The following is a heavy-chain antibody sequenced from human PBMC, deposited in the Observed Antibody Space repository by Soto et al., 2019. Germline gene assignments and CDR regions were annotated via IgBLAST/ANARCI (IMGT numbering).Heavy chain of an antibody. J-gene: IGHJ5*02. D-gene: IGHD6-19*01. Sequence: QVQLAESGGGVVQPGRSLRLSCAASGFTFSSYGMHWVRQAPGKGLEWVAVISYDGSNKYYADSVKGRFTISRDNSKNTLYLQMNSLRAEDTAVYYCAKDHRRIAVAAPLGPWGQGTLVTVSS. CDR2: ISYDGSNK. CDR3: AKDHRRIAVAAPLGP. V-gene: IGHV3-30*18. CDR1: GFTFSSYG.